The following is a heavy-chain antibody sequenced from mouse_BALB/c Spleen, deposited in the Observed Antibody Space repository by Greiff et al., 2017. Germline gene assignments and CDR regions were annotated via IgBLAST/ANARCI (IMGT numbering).Heavy chain of an antibody. D-gene: IGHD2-2*01. J-gene: IGHJ4*01. Sequence: QVQLKQSGAELVRPGTSVKVSCKASGYAFTNYLIEWVKQRPGQGLEWIGVINPGSGGTNYNEKFKGKATLTADKSSSTAYMQLSSLTSDDSAVYFCAREKGLNAMDYWGQGTSVTVSS. V-gene: IGHV1-54*01. CDR3: AREKGLNAMDY. CDR2: INPGSGGT. CDR1: GYAFTNYL.